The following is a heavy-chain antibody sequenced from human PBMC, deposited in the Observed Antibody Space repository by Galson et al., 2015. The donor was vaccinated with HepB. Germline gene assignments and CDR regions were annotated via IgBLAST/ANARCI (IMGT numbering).Heavy chain of an antibody. Sequence: SETLSLTCTVSGGSISSSSYYWSWIRQPPGKGLEWIGSIYYSGSTYYNPSLKSRVTISVDTSKNQFSLKLSSVTAADTAVYYCARQALAYCGGDCYSGFDPWGQGTLVTVSS. CDR2: IYYSGST. CDR3: ARQALAYCGGDCYSGFDP. J-gene: IGHJ5*02. D-gene: IGHD2-21*02. CDR1: GGSISSSSYY. V-gene: IGHV4-39*01.